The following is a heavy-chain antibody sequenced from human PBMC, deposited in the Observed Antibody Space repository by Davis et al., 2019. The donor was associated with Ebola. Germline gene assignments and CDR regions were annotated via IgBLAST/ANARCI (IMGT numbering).Heavy chain of an antibody. V-gene: IGHV4-34*01. CDR2: INHSGST. J-gene: IGHJ5*02. D-gene: IGHD2-2*02. CDR3: ARAPIVVVPAAIRRGWFDP. Sequence: SETLSLTCAVYGGSFSGYYWNWIRQPPGKGLEWIGEINHSGSTNYNPSLKSRVTISVDTSKNQFSLKLSSVTAADTAVYYCARAPIVVVPAAIRRGWFDPWGQGTLVTVSS. CDR1: GGSFSGYY.